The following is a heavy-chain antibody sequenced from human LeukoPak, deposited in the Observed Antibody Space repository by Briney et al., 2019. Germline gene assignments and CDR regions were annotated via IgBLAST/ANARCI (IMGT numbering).Heavy chain of an antibody. J-gene: IGHJ6*03. V-gene: IGHV3-7*03. D-gene: IGHD3-22*01. CDR1: GFTFSSCW. Sequence: GGSLRLSCAASGFTFSSCWMNWVRQTPGKGLEWVANIKQDGSERHYVDSVNDRFTISRDNAKNSLYLQMNSLRAEDTALYYCARHYYDTRYPTSGYYMDVWGKGTTVTVSS. CDR2: IKQDGSER. CDR3: ARHYYDTRYPTSGYYMDV.